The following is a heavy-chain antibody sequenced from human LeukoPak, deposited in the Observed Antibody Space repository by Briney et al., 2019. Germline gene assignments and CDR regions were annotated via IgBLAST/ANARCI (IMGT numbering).Heavy chain of an antibody. CDR3: ARRRAYLVLAVAVKNWFDP. Sequence: NASETLSLTCAVYGGSFSGYYWSWIRQPPGKGLEWIGEINHSGSTNYNPSLKSRVTISVDTSKNQFSLKLSSVTAADTAVYYCARRRAYLVLAVAVKNWFDPWGQGTLVTVSS. J-gene: IGHJ5*02. CDR2: INHSGST. D-gene: IGHD6-19*01. CDR1: GGSFSGYY. V-gene: IGHV4-34*01.